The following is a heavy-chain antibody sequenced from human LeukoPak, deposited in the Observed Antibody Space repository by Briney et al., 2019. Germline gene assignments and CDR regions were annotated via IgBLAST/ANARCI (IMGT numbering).Heavy chain of an antibody. CDR3: VAEGCSGGICYPYFDL. D-gene: IGHD2-15*01. CDR2: FDPANGGK. Sequence: ASVKVSYKVSGHTLTEVSMHWVRQAPGKGLQWIGGFDPANGGKIYAQQFQGRVTMTYDTSTDTAYMELNSLRSEDTAVYYCVAEGCSGGICYPYFDLWGRGTLVIVSS. CDR1: GHTLTEVS. V-gene: IGHV1-24*01. J-gene: IGHJ2*01.